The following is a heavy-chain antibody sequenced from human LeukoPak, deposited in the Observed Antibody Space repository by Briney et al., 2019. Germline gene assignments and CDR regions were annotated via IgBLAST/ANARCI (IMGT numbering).Heavy chain of an antibody. Sequence: VASVKVSCTASGYTFTSYAMHWVRQAPGQRLEWMGWINAGNGNTKYSQEFQGRVTITRDTSASTAYMELSSLRSEDMAVYYCAREKGYCSGGSCYSSYYYYYMDVWGKGTTVTVSS. J-gene: IGHJ6*03. CDR2: INAGNGNT. CDR1: GYTFTSYA. D-gene: IGHD2-15*01. V-gene: IGHV1-3*03. CDR3: AREKGYCSGGSCYSSYYYYYMDV.